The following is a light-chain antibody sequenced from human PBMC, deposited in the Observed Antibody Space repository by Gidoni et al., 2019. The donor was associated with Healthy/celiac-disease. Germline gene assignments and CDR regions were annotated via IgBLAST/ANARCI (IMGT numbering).Light chain of an antibody. J-gene: IGKJ1*01. V-gene: IGKV3-11*01. CDR3: QQRSNWPWT. CDR2: DAS. Sequence: EIVLTQSPATLSLSPGERATISCRASQSVSSYLAWYQQKPGQAPRLLIYDASNRATGIPARFIGSGSVTDFTLTISSLEPEDFAVYYCQQRSNWPWTFGQGTKVEIK. CDR1: QSVSSY.